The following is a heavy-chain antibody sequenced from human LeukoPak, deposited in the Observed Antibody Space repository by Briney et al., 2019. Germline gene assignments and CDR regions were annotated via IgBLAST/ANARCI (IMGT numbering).Heavy chain of an antibody. CDR2: ISSSSSTI. CDR1: GSTFSSYS. D-gene: IGHD1-26*01. J-gene: IGHJ4*02. CDR3: ARVESGSYTGDDY. V-gene: IGHV3-48*02. Sequence: GGSLRLSCAASGSTFSSYSMNWVRQAPGKGLEWVSYISSSSSTIYYADSVKGRFTISRDNAKNSLYLQMNSLRDEDTAVYYCARVESGSYTGDDYWGQGTLVTVSS.